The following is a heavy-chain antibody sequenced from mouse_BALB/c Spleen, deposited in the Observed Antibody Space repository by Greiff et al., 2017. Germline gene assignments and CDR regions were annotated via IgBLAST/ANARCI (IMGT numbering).Heavy chain of an antibody. Sequence: ESGPGLVKPSQSLSLTCSVTGYSITSGYYWNWIRQFPGNKLEWMGYISYDGSNNYNPSLKNRISITRDTSKNQFFLKLNSVTTEDTATYDCARGDGYYAMDYWGQGTSVTVSS. D-gene: IGHD2-3*01. CDR3: ARGDGYYAMDY. CDR2: ISYDGSN. J-gene: IGHJ4*01. CDR1: GYSITSGYY. V-gene: IGHV3-6*02.